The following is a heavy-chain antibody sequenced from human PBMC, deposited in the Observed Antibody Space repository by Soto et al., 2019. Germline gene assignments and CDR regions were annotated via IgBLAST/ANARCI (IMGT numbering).Heavy chain of an antibody. D-gene: IGHD6-13*01. Sequence: GGSLILSCAASGLTFSSYGVHCVRQAPAKGLEWVAVVWYDGSNKYSAVSVKGRFTISRDNSKNTLYLQMNSLRAEDTDVYYCARATPTYSSSWYDYWGQGTLVTVSS. J-gene: IGHJ4*02. CDR3: ARATPTYSSSWYDY. CDR1: GLTFSSYG. V-gene: IGHV3-33*01. CDR2: VWYDGSNK.